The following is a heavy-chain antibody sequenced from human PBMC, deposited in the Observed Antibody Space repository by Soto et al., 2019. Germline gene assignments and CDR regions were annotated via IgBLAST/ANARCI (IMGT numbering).Heavy chain of an antibody. D-gene: IGHD3-22*01. CDR2: IYYSGST. J-gene: IGHJ4*02. CDR1: GGSISSYY. CDR3: ARVDYYGSRETYYFDY. V-gene: IGHV4-59*01. Sequence: SETLSLTCTVSGGSISSYYWSWIRQPPGKGLEWIGYIYYSGSTNYNPSLKSRVTISVDTSKNQFSLKLSSVTAADTAVYYCARVDYYGSRETYYFDYWGQGTLVTVSS.